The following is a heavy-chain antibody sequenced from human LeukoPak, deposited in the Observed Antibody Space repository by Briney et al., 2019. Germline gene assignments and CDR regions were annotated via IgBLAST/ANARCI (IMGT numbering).Heavy chain of an antibody. CDR1: GYTFTSYG. V-gene: IGHV1-18*01. D-gene: IGHD3-10*01. CDR3: ANYYGSGSYYSPGWFDP. CDR2: ISAYNGNT. J-gene: IGHJ5*02. Sequence: GASVKVSCKASGYTFTSYGISWVRQAPGQGLEWMGWISAYNGNTNYAQKLQGRVTMTTDTSTSTAYMELRSLRSDDTAVYYCANYYGSGSYYSPGWFDPWGQGTLVTVSS.